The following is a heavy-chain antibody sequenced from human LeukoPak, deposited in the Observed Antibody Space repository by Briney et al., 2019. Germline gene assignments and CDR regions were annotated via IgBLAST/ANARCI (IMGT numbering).Heavy chain of an antibody. V-gene: IGHV3-23*01. CDR2: ISGSGLST. CDR1: GFIFTRYV. J-gene: IGHJ6*03. Sequence: GSLRLSCGASGFIFTRYVMNWVRPSPGKGLEWVSVISGSGLSTFYADSVTGRFTISRDNCKKTLFLYMNSLRAEDTAVYYCAKDGDYGDYWHHNYMDVWGKGTTVTIFS. D-gene: IGHD4-17*01. CDR3: AKDGDYGDYWHHNYMDV.